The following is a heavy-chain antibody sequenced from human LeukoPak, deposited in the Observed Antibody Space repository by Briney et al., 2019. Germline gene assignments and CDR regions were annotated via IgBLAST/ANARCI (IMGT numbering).Heavy chain of an antibody. J-gene: IGHJ4*02. CDR2: INHSGST. D-gene: IGHD3-22*01. CDR1: GGSFSGYY. Sequence: PSETPSLTCAVYGGSFSGYYWSWIRQPPGKGLEWIGEINHSGSTNYNPSLKSRVTISVGTSKNQFSPKLSSVTAADTAVYYCARGLRGYYYFHYFDYWGQGTLVTVSS. V-gene: IGHV4-34*01. CDR3: ARGLRGYYYFHYFDY.